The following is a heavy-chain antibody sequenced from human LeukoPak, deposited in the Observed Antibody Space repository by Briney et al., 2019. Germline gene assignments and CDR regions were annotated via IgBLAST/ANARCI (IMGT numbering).Heavy chain of an antibody. CDR1: GITFSSHT. V-gene: IGHV3-21*01. CDR3: ARDRSRNYGYYFDF. CDR2: ISSSSSYI. Sequence: GGSLRLSCAASGITFSSHTMNWVRQAPGKGLEWVSSISSSSSYIYYAGSVKGRFTISRDNAKNSLFLQMTSLRAKDTAVYYCARDRSRNYGYYFDFWGQGTLVSVSS. J-gene: IGHJ4*02. D-gene: IGHD4-11*01.